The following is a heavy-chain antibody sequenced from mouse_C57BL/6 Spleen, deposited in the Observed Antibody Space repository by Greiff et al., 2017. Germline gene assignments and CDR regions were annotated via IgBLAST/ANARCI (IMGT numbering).Heavy chain of an antibody. Sequence: QVQLQQSGPELVKPGASVKISCKASGYAFSSSWMNWVKQRPGKGLEWIGRIYPGDGDTNYIGKFKGKATLTADKSSSTAYMQLSSLTSEDSAIYFCALTDYWGQGTTLTVSS. CDR1: GYAFSSSW. CDR2: IYPGDGDT. CDR3: ALTDY. V-gene: IGHV1-82*01. D-gene: IGHD4-1*01. J-gene: IGHJ2*01.